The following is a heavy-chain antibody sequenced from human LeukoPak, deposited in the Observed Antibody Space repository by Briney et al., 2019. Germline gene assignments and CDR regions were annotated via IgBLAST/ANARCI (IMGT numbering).Heavy chain of an antibody. V-gene: IGHV3-30*04. J-gene: IGHJ6*03. D-gene: IGHD3-3*01. Sequence: GRSLRLSCAASGFTFSSYAMHWVRQAPGKGLEWVAVISYDGSNKYYADSVKGRFTISRDNSKNSLYLQMNSLRAEDTAVYYCARDPARVYDFWSGYYFGDPYYYYYMDVWGKGTTVTVSS. CDR1: GFTFSSYA. CDR2: ISYDGSNK. CDR3: ARDPARVYDFWSGYYFGDPYYYYYMDV.